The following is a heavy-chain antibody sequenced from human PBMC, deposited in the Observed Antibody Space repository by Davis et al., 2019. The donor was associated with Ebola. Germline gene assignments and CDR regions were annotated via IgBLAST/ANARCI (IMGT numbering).Heavy chain of an antibody. Sequence: GGSLRLSCEASGFSFSSNSMNWVRQAPGKGLEWVSFISSSSNYIYYADSVKGRFTVSRDNAKNSLYLQMNSLRPEDTALYYCAKGRGRMNSGWQTLGYWGLGTRVTVSS. D-gene: IGHD6-19*01. J-gene: IGHJ4*02. CDR2: ISSSSNYI. V-gene: IGHV3-21*04. CDR1: GFSFSSNS. CDR3: AKGRGRMNSGWQTLGY.